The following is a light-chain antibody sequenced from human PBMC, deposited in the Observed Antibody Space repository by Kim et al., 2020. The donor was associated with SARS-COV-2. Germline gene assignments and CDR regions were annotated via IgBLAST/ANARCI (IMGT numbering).Light chain of an antibody. V-gene: IGLV2-14*03. J-gene: IGLJ2*01. Sequence: PGQSITISCTGTGSDSGGNNYVSWYQQYPGKAPKLMIYDVSKRPSGGSDRFSGSKSGNTAPLTISGLQAEDEADYYCSSYSRNTLIFGAGTQLTVL. CDR3: SSYSRNTLI. CDR1: GSDSGGNNY. CDR2: DVS.